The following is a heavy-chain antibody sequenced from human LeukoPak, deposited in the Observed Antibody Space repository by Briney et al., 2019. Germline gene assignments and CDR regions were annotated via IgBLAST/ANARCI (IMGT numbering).Heavy chain of an antibody. D-gene: IGHD5-24*01. CDR1: GGSVNGFY. CDR2: ITHSGVS. CDR3: ARGIYNDYYFDY. V-gene: IGHV4-34*01. J-gene: IGHJ4*02. Sequence: PSETLPLTCVVYGGSVNGFYWSWIRQPPGKGLEWIGEITHSGVSSYNPSLKGRVTISVDTSKNQFSLKLRSVTAADTAVYYCARGIYNDYYFDYWGQGTLVTVSS.